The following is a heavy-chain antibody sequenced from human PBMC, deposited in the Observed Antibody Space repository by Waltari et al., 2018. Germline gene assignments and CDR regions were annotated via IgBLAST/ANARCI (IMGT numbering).Heavy chain of an antibody. CDR2: IIPILGIA. CDR1: GGTFSSYA. J-gene: IGHJ4*02. CDR3: ARGHSGPDLRMDY. D-gene: IGHD5-12*01. V-gene: IGHV1-69*04. Sequence: QVQLVQSGAEVKKPGSSVKVSCKASGGTFSSYALSWVRKAPGQGLEWMGGIIPILGIANYAQKFQGRVTITADESTSTAYMELSSLRSEDTAVYYCARGHSGPDLRMDYWGQGTLVTVSS.